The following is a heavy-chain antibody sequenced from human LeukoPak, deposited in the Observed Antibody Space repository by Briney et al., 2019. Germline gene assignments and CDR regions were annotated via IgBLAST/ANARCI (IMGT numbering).Heavy chain of an antibody. CDR3: ARHDYGSGSYLDH. CDR1: GGSISDYY. Sequence: SETLSLTCTVSGGSISDYYWSWIRQPPGKGLEWIGYISNSGSTTYNASLKSRVTVSVDTSMNQLSLRLTSVTAADTAVYYCARHDYGSGSYLDHWGQGNLVTVSS. CDR2: ISNSGST. J-gene: IGHJ4*02. V-gene: IGHV4-59*08. D-gene: IGHD3-10*01.